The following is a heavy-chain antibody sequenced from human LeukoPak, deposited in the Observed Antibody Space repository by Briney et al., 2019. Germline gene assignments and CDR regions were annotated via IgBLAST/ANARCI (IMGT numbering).Heavy chain of an antibody. CDR1: GFTFSSYAMH. V-gene: IGHV4-39*01. Sequence: TGGSLRLSCAASGFTFSSYAMHWVRQAPGKGLEWIGSSYYGGSTYYNPSLKNRVTISVDTSRNQFSLKLSSVTAADTAVYYCARHRSVSVPFDFWGQGTLVTVS. CDR3: ARHRSVSVPFDF. J-gene: IGHJ4*02. CDR2: SYYGGST.